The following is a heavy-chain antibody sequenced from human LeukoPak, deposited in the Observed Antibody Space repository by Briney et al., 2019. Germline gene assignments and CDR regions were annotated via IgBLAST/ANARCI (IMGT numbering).Heavy chain of an antibody. CDR3: VRNSGYYGMDV. J-gene: IGHJ6*02. CDR1: GFTFSNYD. V-gene: IGHV3-13*01. CDR2: IGTAGDT. Sequence: GGSLRLSCAASGFTFSNYDMHWVRQATGKGLEWVSAIGTAGDTYYPGSVKGRFTISRENAKNSLYLQMNSLRAGDTAVYYCVRNSGYYGMDVWGQGTTVTVSS. D-gene: IGHD3-10*01.